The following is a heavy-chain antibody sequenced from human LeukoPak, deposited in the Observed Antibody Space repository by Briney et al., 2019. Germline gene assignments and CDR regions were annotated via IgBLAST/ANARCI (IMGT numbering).Heavy chain of an antibody. Sequence: GGSLRLSCAASGFTVSSNYMSWVRQAPGKGLDWVSVLYSGGDTYYADSVKGRFTISRDNSKNTLYLQMNSLRAEDTAVYYCAKLSEWELHGYFQHWGQGTLVTVSS. CDR2: LYSGGDT. V-gene: IGHV3-53*01. J-gene: IGHJ1*01. D-gene: IGHD1-26*01. CDR3: AKLSEWELHGYFQH. CDR1: GFTVSSNY.